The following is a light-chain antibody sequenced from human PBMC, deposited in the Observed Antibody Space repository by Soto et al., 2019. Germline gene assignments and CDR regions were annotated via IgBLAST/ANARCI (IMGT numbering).Light chain of an antibody. CDR1: SSDVGYYDY. J-gene: IGLJ1*01. Sequence: QSVLTQPASVSGSPGQSITVSCTGTSSDVGYYDYVSWYQQHPGKAPQLIIYEVSHRPSGVSDRFSGSKSDNTASLTISGLQPEDEADYYCSSYTSSTTLPFVFGTGTKVTVL. CDR2: EVS. V-gene: IGLV2-14*01. CDR3: SSYTSSTTLPFV.